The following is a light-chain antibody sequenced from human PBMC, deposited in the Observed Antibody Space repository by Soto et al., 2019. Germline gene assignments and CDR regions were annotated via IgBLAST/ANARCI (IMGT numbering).Light chain of an antibody. Sequence: EIVMTQSPDTLSVSPGERANLSCRACQSVSSNLAWYQQKPGQAPRLLIYGASTRATGITARFSGSGSGTEFTLTISSLQSEDFAVYYCQQYNIWPLTFGQGTRLEIK. V-gene: IGKV3-15*01. J-gene: IGKJ5*01. CDR1: QSVSSN. CDR2: GAS. CDR3: QQYNIWPLT.